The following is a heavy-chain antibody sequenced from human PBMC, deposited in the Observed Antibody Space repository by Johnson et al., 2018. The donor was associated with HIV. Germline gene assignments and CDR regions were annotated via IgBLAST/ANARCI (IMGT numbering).Heavy chain of an antibody. D-gene: IGHD2-2*01. CDR1: GFTFSSYA. CDR3: ARDRKYQLLLKLSSADAFDI. V-gene: IGHV3-30-3*01. J-gene: IGHJ3*02. Sequence: QMLLVESGGALVQPGRSLRLSCAASGFTFSSYAMHWVRQAPGKGLEWVAVISYAGSNKYYAASVHGRFTISSDNSKNTLYLHMNRLRAEDTAVYYCARDRKYQLLLKLSSADAFDIWGQGTMVTVSS. CDR2: ISYAGSNK.